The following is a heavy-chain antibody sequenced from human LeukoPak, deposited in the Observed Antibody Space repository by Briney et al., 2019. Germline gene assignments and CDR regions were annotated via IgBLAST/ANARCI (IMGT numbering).Heavy chain of an antibody. CDR1: GGSISSGGYY. Sequence: PSETLSLTCTVSGGSISSGGYYWSWIRQHPGKGLEWIGEINHSGSTNYNPSLKSRVTISVDTSKNQFSLKLSSVTAADTAVYYCARGGQYDFWSGYYIPAFDIWGQGTMVTVSS. D-gene: IGHD3-3*01. V-gene: IGHV4-39*07. CDR3: ARGGQYDFWSGYYIPAFDI. J-gene: IGHJ3*02. CDR2: INHSGST.